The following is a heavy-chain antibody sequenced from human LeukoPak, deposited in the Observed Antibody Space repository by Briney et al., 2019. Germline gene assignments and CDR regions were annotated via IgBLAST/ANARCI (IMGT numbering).Heavy chain of an antibody. CDR1: GGSISSGGYS. CDR3: ARVRGLGYYGSRGYLDY. D-gene: IGHD3-22*01. V-gene: IGHV4-30-2*01. CDR2: IYHSGST. J-gene: IGHJ4*02. Sequence: SETLSLTCAVSGGSISSGGYSWSWIRQPPGKGLEWIGYIYHSGSTYYNPSLKSRVTISVDRSKNQFSLKLSSGTAADTAVYYCARVRGLGYYGSRGYLDYWGQGTLVTVSS.